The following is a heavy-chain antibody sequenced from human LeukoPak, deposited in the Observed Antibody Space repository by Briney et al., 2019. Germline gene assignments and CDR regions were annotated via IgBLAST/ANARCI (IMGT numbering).Heavy chain of an antibody. Sequence: SETLSLTCTVSGGSISSYSWGWIRRPPGKGLEWIGYIYYSGSTNYNPSLKSRVTISVDTSKNQFSLKLGSVTAADTAVYYCARTRSQGVAAQYFDYWGQGTLVTVSS. V-gene: IGHV4-59*12. J-gene: IGHJ4*02. CDR3: ARTRSQGVAAQYFDY. CDR1: GGSISSYS. CDR2: IYYSGST. D-gene: IGHD6-13*01.